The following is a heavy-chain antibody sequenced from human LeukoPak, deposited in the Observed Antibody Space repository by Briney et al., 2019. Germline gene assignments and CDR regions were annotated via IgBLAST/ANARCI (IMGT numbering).Heavy chain of an antibody. Sequence: PSETLSLTCTLSLGSISSYYWSWIRQPPGKGVEWIGYIYYSRSTNYNPSLTSRVTISVDTSKNQFSLKLSSVTAADTAVYYCARYLGVVPFDIWGQGTMVTVSS. J-gene: IGHJ3*02. D-gene: IGHD2-15*01. V-gene: IGHV4-59*01. CDR3: ARYLGVVPFDI. CDR2: IYYSRST. CDR1: LGSISSYY.